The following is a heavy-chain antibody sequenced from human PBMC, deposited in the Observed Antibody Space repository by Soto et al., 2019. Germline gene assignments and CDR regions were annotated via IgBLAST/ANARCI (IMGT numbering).Heavy chain of an antibody. CDR2: ISSSSEST. CDR3: ARDPKDYTDFGWD. Sequence: PGGSLRLSCAASGFTFSSYSMNWVRQAPGKGLEWVSYISSSSESTNYADSVKGRFTISRDNAKSSLYLQMNSLRGEDTAVYYWARDPKDYTDFGWDWGQGTLVTVSS. V-gene: IGHV3-48*01. J-gene: IGHJ4*02. CDR1: GFTFSSYS. D-gene: IGHD4-17*01.